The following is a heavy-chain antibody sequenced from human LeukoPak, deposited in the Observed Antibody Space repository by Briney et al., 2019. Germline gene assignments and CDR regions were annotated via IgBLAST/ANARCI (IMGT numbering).Heavy chain of an antibody. J-gene: IGHJ5*02. CDR3: ARERTSCTNGVCRTPRWFDP. V-gene: IGHV4-4*07. CDR2: IYISGTT. D-gene: IGHD2-8*01. Sequence: SLETLSLTCTATGGSISTYYWNWIRQPAGKGLGWIGHIYISGTTNYSPSHKSRVTMSVDTSKNQFSLKLSSVTAADTAVYYCARERTSCTNGVCRTPRWFDPWGQGILVTVSS. CDR1: GGSISTYY.